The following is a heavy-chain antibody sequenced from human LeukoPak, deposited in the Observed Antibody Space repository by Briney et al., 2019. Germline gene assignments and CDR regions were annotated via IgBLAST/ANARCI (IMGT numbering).Heavy chain of an antibody. Sequence: ASVKVSCKASGYTFTSYGISWVRQAPGQGLEWMGWINPNSGGTNYAQKFQGRVTMTRDTSISTAYMELSRLRSDDTAVYYCARGSSAYYYDSSGYYSDWGQGTLVTVSS. J-gene: IGHJ4*02. CDR1: GYTFTSYG. CDR2: INPNSGGT. V-gene: IGHV1-2*02. D-gene: IGHD3-22*01. CDR3: ARGSSAYYYDSSGYYSD.